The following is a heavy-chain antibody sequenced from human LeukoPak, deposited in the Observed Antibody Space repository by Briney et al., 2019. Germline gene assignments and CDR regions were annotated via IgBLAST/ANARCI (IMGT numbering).Heavy chain of an antibody. Sequence: GGSLRLSCAASAFALSTYTMEWVRLAPGKGLEWVSSINPESKYIYYRDSVRGRFTISRDNAKNSLYLQMNSLRVEDTAVYFCARFVDQSTYYFDSWGQGTLVIVSS. D-gene: IGHD3-10*01. CDR2: INPESKYI. CDR3: ARFVDQSTYYFDS. J-gene: IGHJ4*02. CDR1: AFALSTYT. V-gene: IGHV3-21*01.